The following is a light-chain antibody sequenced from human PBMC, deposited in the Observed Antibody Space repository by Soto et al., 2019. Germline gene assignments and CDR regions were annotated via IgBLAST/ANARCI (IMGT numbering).Light chain of an antibody. CDR1: SSNIGAGYD. V-gene: IGLV1-40*01. J-gene: IGLJ1*01. Sequence: QSVLTQQPSVSGAPGQRVTISCTGSSSNIGAGYDVNRYQQLPGTAPKLLIFGDSNRPSGVPDRFSGSKSGTSASLAITGLQAADEADYYCQSSDSRLSGSDVFGTGTKLTVL. CDR3: QSSDSRLSGSDV. CDR2: GDS.